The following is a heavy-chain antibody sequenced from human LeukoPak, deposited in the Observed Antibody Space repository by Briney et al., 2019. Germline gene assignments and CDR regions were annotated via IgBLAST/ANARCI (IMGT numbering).Heavy chain of an antibody. CDR1: GFTFGDYA. CDR3: ARAPPGEYYGSGSYAFDI. V-gene: IGHV3-49*04. J-gene: IGHJ3*02. D-gene: IGHD3-10*01. Sequence: GGSLRLSCTASGFTFGDYAMSWVRQAPGKGLEWVGFIRSKAYGGTTEYAASVKGRFTISRDESKSIAYLQMNSLKTEDTAVYYCARAPPGEYYGSGSYAFDIWGQGTMVTVSS. CDR2: IRSKAYGGTT.